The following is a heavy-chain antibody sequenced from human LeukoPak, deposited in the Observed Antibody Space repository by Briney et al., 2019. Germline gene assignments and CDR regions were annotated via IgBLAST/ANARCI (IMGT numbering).Heavy chain of an antibody. V-gene: IGHV5-51*01. D-gene: IGHD6-13*01. CDR1: GYSFTNYW. J-gene: IGHJ4*02. CDR2: IYPGDSDT. CDR3: ARVYSSSSGDYFDS. Sequence: GESLKISCEGSGYSFTNYWIAWVRQMPGKGVECMGIIYPGDSDTRYSPSFQGQVAISADKSITTAYLQWSSLKASDTAMYYCARVYSSSSGDYFDSWGQGTLVTVSS.